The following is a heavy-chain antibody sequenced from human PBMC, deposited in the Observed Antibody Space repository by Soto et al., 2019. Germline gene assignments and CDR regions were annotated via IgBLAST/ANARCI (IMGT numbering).Heavy chain of an antibody. CDR1: GYTFTNYA. CDR3: ARVGFCSTTSCSDAFDI. Sequence: QVQLVQSGAEVKKPGASVKVSCKASGYTFTNYAMHWVRQAPGQRPEWMGWINAGNGNTKFSQRFQGRVTITRETSATIAYMELSSLTSEDTAVYYCARVGFCSTTSCSDAFDIWGQGTMVNVSS. D-gene: IGHD2-2*01. CDR2: INAGNGNT. J-gene: IGHJ3*02. V-gene: IGHV1-3*01.